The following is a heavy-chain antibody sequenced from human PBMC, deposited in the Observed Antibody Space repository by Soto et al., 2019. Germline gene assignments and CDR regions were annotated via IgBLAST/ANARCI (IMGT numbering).Heavy chain of an antibody. V-gene: IGHV1-18*04. CDR3: ARDWSNVVVVPAAKVYYYYYVMDV. J-gene: IGHJ6*02. Sequence: GCNRVCQSPRQRKEGMGWISAYNGNTNYAQKLQGRVTMTTDTSTSTAYMELRSLRSDDTAVYYCARDWSNVVVVPAAKVYYYYYVMDVWGQGTTVT. D-gene: IGHD2-2*01. CDR2: ISAYNGNT. CDR1: G.